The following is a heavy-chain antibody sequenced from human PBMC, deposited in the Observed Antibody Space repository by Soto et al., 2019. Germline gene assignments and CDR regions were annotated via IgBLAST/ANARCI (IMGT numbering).Heavy chain of an antibody. V-gene: IGHV4-34*01. Sequence: SETLSLTCAVYGGSFSGYYWSWIRQPPGKGLEWIGEINHSGSTNYNPSLKSRVTISVDTSKNQFSLKLSSVTAADTAVYYCARPISRIYGDYQYNWFDPWGQGTLVTVSS. J-gene: IGHJ5*02. CDR1: GGSFSGYY. CDR3: ARPISRIYGDYQYNWFDP. D-gene: IGHD4-17*01. CDR2: INHSGST.